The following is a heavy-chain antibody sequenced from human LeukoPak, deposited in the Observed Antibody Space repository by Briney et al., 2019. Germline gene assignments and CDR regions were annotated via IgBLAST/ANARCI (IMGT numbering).Heavy chain of an antibody. CDR3: AKVWRGNYYDY. V-gene: IGHV3-7*03. D-gene: IGHD1-1*01. Sequence: GESLRLSCAASGFIFKKYWMNWVRQVPGKGLECLANIKEDGSETYYADSVEGRFTISRDNPKNLLFLQINSLRAEDTAVYYCAKVWRGNYYDYWGQGTLVTVSS. J-gene: IGHJ4*02. CDR2: IKEDGSET. CDR1: GFIFKKYW.